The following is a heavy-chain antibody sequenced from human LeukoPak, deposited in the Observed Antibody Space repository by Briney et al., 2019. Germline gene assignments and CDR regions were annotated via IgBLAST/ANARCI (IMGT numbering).Heavy chain of an antibody. CDR1: GYTFTAHH. D-gene: IGHD2-15*01. V-gene: IGHV1-2*02. CDR2: INPNSGGT. Sequence: ASVKVSCKASGYTFTAHHMHWVRQAPGQGLEWMGWINPNSGGTGNAQKFQGRVTMTRDKSINTAYMELSGLRSDDTAVYFCARVGLEVVLAAHFDNWGQGTLVTVSS. CDR3: ARVGLEVVLAAHFDN. J-gene: IGHJ4*02.